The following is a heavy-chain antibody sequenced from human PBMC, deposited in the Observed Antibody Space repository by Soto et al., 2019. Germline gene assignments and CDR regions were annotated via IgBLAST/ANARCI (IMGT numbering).Heavy chain of an antibody. D-gene: IGHD3-10*01. Sequence: QVQLVQSRAEVKKPGASVKVSCKASGYTFTSYGVSWVRQAPRQALEWMGWISGYNGNTNYAQKLQGRVTMTTDSSSSTAYMELRSLRSDDTAVYYCARAGKYYYGSGSPYYYGMDVWGQGFTVTVSS. CDR3: ARAGKYYYGSGSPYYYGMDV. CDR1: GYTFTSYG. V-gene: IGHV1-18*04. J-gene: IGHJ6*02. CDR2: ISGYNGNT.